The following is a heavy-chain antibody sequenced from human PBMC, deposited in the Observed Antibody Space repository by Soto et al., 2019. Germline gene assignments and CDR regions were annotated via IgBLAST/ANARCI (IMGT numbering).Heavy chain of an antibody. V-gene: IGHV2-5*02. CDR2: IYWDDDK. CDR1: GFSLTTSGVG. Sequence: QITLNESGPTPVKPRQTLTLTCTFSGFSLTTSGVGVGWIRQSPGKAPEWLALIYWDDDKRYSPSLKSRLTITKDTSKTPVVLTMADLDPADTATYSCAHRVLRTVFGLVTTTAIYFDFWGQGTPVAVSS. D-gene: IGHD3-3*01. CDR3: AHRVLRTVFGLVTTTAIYFDF. J-gene: IGHJ4*02.